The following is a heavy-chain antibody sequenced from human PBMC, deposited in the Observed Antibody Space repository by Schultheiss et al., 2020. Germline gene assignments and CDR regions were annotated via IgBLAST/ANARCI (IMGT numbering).Heavy chain of an antibody. Sequence: GESLKISCAASRFTFSSYGMHWVRQAPGKGLEWVAVIWYDGSNKYYADSVKGRFTISRDNAKNSLYLQMNSLRAEDTAVYYCARVHYYDSSGYPFHYYYYGMDVWGQGTTVTVSS. CDR2: IWYDGSNK. J-gene: IGHJ6*02. CDR3: ARVHYYDSSGYPFHYYYYGMDV. V-gene: IGHV3-33*08. CDR1: RFTFSSYG. D-gene: IGHD3-22*01.